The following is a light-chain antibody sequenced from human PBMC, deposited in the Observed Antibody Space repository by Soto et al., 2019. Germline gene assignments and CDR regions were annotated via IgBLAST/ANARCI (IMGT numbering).Light chain of an antibody. CDR3: SSYARNNNYDV. CDR2: EVT. J-gene: IGLJ1*01. CDR1: NSDVGGYNY. V-gene: IGLV2-8*01. Sequence: QSVLTQPPSASGSPGQSVTISCTGTNSDVGGYNYVSWYQQYPGKAPKLMIYEVTKRPSGVPDRFSGSKSGNMASLTVSGLQAEDEADYYCSSYARNNNYDVFGTGTKLTVL.